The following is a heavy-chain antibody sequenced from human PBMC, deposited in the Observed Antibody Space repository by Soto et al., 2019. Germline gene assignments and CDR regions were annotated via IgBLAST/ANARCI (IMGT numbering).Heavy chain of an antibody. CDR2: IKSKTDGGTT. D-gene: IGHD5-18*01. V-gene: IGHV3-15*01. J-gene: IGHJ4*02. CDR3: TTLTVDTAMVTPDY. CDR1: GFTFSNAW. Sequence: GGSLRLSCAASGFTFSNAWMSWVRQAPGKGLEWVGRIKSKTDGGTTDYAAPVKGRFTISRDDPKNTLYLQMNSLKTEDTAVYYCTTLTVDTAMVTPDYWGQGTLVTVSS.